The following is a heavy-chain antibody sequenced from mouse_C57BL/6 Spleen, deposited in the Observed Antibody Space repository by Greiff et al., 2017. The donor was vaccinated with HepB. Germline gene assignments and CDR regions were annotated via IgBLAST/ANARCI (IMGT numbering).Heavy chain of an antibody. V-gene: IGHV1-74*01. CDR2: IHPSDSDT. J-gene: IGHJ3*01. Sequence: VQLQQPGAELVKPGASVKVSCKASGYTFTSYWMHWVKQRPGQGLEWIGRIHPSDSDTNYNQKFKGKATLTVDKSSSTAYMQLSSLTSEDSAVYYCAAYDYLAWFAYWGQVTLVTVSA. CDR1: GYTFTSYW. CDR3: AAYDYLAWFAY. D-gene: IGHD2-4*01.